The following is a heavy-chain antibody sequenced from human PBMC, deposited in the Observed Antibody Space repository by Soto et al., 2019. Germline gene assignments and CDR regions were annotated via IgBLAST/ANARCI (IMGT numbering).Heavy chain of an antibody. CDR3: ARDMASNWGFRYFDL. J-gene: IGHJ2*01. Sequence: QVQLQESGPGLVKPSQTLSLTCTVSGGSISSGGYYWSWIRQHPGKVLEWIGYIYYSGSTYYNPSLKSRVTISVDTSKNQLSLKLSSVTAADTAVYYCARDMASNWGFRYFDLWGRGTLVTVAS. CDR2: IYYSGST. V-gene: IGHV4-31*03. CDR1: GGSISSGGYY. D-gene: IGHD7-27*01.